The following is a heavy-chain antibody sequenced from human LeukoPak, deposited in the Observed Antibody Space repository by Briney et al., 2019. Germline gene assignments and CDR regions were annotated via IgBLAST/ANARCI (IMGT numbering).Heavy chain of an antibody. V-gene: IGHV1-2*02. CDR2: INPNSGGT. CDR3: ASDEYYYDSSGQHQPGY. D-gene: IGHD3-22*01. Sequence: GASVKVSCTASGYTFTGYYMHWVRQAPGPGLEWMGWINPNSGGTNYAQKFQGRVTMTRDTSISTAYMELSRLRSDDTAVYYCASDEYYYDSSGQHQPGYWGQGTLVTVSS. J-gene: IGHJ4*02. CDR1: GYTFTGYY.